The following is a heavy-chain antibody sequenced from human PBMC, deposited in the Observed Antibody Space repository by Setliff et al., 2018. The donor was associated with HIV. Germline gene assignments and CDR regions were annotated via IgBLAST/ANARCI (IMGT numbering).Heavy chain of an antibody. Sequence: SETLSLTCSVSSGSISGSNYYWGWLRQPPGKGLEWLGVVYYSGNTYYNPSLTSRVAISVDTSNNQFSPRLTSVTAEDTAIYYCARRAYYDFWSGFYLSIANRFDSWGQGILVTVSS. CDR2: VYYSGNT. J-gene: IGHJ5*01. CDR1: SGSISGSNYY. D-gene: IGHD3-3*01. CDR3: ARRAYYDFWSGFYLSIANRFDS. V-gene: IGHV4-39*01.